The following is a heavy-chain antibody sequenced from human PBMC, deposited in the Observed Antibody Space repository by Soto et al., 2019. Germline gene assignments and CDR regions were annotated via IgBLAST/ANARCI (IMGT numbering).Heavy chain of an antibody. CDR1: GFTFSTYW. CDR3: TRYSAGVGVDL. D-gene: IGHD2-21*01. Sequence: EVQFVESGGGLNQPGGSLRLSCATSGFTFSTYWMQWVRQAPGKGLVWVSRINSDASIINYADSVKGRFTISRDNAKNTLYLQMNRLRAEDTAIYYCTRYSAGVGVDLWGQGTLVTVSS. J-gene: IGHJ5*02. V-gene: IGHV3-74*01. CDR2: INSDASII.